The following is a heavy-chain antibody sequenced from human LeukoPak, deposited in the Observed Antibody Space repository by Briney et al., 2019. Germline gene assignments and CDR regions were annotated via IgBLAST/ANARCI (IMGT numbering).Heavy chain of an antibody. CDR2: IYHSGST. Sequence: SETLSLTCSVSGDSITSYYWTWVRQPPGKGLEWIGEIYHSGSTNYNPSLKGRVTISVDKSKNQFSLKLSSVTAADTAVYYCARDGRLRYFEDWGQGTLVTVSS. CDR3: ARDGRLRYFED. D-gene: IGHD3-9*01. J-gene: IGHJ4*02. V-gene: IGHV4-4*02. CDR1: GDSITSYY.